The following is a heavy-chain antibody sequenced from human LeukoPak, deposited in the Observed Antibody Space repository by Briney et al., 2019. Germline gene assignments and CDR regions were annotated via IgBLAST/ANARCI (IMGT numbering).Heavy chain of an antibody. D-gene: IGHD1-1*01. CDR2: VYSDGSDP. CDR3: TRGANWAFDY. V-gene: IGHV3-74*01. CDR1: GFTFNTYP. J-gene: IGHJ4*02. Sequence: GGSLRLSCTASGFTFNTYPMHWVRQAPGEGLVWVSRVYSDGSDPRHADSVKGRFTISRDNAKNTLYLQMSSLRVEDTAVYYCTRGANWAFDYWGQGTLVTVSS.